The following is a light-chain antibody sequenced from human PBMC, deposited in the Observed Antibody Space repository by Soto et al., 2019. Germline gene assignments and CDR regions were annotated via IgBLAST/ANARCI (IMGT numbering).Light chain of an antibody. CDR1: QSVSSY. Sequence: EIVLTQSPATLSLSPGERATLSCRASQSVSSYLAWYQQKPGQAPRLLIYDASNRATGIPARFSGSGSGTXXXXXXXXLXPEDFXXYYCQQRSNCPLTFGGGTKVEIK. V-gene: IGKV3-11*01. CDR3: QQRSNCPLT. J-gene: IGKJ4*01. CDR2: DAS.